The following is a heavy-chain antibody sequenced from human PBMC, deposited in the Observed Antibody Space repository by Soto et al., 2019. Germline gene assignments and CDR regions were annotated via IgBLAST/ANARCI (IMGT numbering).Heavy chain of an antibody. Sequence: EAQLLDSGGGLVQPGGSLRLSCAASGFSSSSYVMGWVRQTPGKGLEWVSGIGGGGGRTYYADSVQGRFTISRDNSKNTLYLQMNSLSAEDTAVYYCAKGWLDFWGQGTLVTVSS. CDR3: AKGWLDF. CDR2: IGGGGGRT. J-gene: IGHJ5*01. CDR1: GFSSSSYV. V-gene: IGHV3-23*01.